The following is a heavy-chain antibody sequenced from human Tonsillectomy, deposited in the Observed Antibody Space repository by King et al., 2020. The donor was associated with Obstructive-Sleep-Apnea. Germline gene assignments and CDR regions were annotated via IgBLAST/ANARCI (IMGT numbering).Heavy chain of an antibody. CDR3: ARGHYYDGLDV. J-gene: IGHJ6*02. Sequence: VQLVESGAEVKKPGESLKISCQGSGYSLSRDWIAWVRQLPGKGLEWMGRGYPVDSHTKTRPSFQGQVTISADKSISTAYLQWSGLKASDTAMYFCARGHYYDGLDVWGQGTTVTVSS. CDR2: GYPVDSHT. V-gene: IGHV5-51*01. CDR1: GYSLSRDW.